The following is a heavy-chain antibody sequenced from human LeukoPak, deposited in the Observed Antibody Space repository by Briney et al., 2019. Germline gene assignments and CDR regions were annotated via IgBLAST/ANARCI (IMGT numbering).Heavy chain of an antibody. J-gene: IGHJ4*02. CDR2: INGDGGST. Sequence: GGSLRLSCAASGFVFSSYWMLWVRQAPGKGLVWVSRINGDGGSTTYADSVRGRFTISRDNAKNILYLQMNSLRAEYTAIYYCSRSQFDYWGQGILVTVSS. CDR3: SRSQFDY. V-gene: IGHV3-74*01. CDR1: GFVFSSYW.